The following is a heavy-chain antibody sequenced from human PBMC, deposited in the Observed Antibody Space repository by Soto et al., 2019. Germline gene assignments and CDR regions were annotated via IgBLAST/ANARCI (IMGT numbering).Heavy chain of an antibody. Sequence: EVQLLESGGGLVQPGGSLRLSCAASGFTFNNYAMTWVRQAPGKGLEWVSALSGGGDTTSYADSVKGRFTVSRDGSKNTLYLQMSSLRAEDTALYYCAKGRGGSGSLTPRVVFWGQGTLVTVSS. CDR3: AKGRGGSGSLTPRVVF. J-gene: IGHJ4*02. D-gene: IGHD3-10*01. CDR2: LSGGGDTT. CDR1: GFTFNNYA. V-gene: IGHV3-23*01.